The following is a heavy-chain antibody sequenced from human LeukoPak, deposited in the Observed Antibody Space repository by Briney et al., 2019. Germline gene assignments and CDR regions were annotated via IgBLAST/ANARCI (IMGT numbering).Heavy chain of an antibody. Sequence: GRSLRLSCAASGFTFDVYAMLWVRQAPGKGLEWVSGICWNSGSIGYADPVKGRFTISRYNAKNSLYLQMHSLRAEDTALYDRAKYRYYDRSGYSVFDYWGQGTLVTVSS. CDR3: AKYRYYDRSGYSVFDY. V-gene: IGHV3-9*01. CDR1: GFTFDVYA. CDR2: ICWNSGSI. J-gene: IGHJ4*02. D-gene: IGHD3-22*01.